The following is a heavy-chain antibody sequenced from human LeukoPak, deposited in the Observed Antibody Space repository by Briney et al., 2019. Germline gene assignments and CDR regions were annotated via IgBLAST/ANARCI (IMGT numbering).Heavy chain of an antibody. CDR1: GFTFSSYA. CDR3: ASRDTAMVAFDY. D-gene: IGHD5-18*01. Sequence: GGSLRLSCAASGFTFSSYAMSWVRQAPGKGLEWVSAISGSGGRTYYADSVKGRFTISRDNSKNTLYLQMNSLRAEDTAVYYCASRDTAMVAFDYWGQGTLVTVSS. J-gene: IGHJ4*02. V-gene: IGHV3-23*01. CDR2: ISGSGGRT.